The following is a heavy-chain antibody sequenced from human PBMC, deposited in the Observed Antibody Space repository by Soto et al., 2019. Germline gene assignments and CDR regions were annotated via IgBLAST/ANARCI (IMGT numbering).Heavy chain of an antibody. Sequence: QVQLVQSGADVKKPGSSVKVSCQASGVTFSSETLGWVRQAPGQGLEWVGGILPLFGTASYAQKFQGRVTMTADESTSTVYMELSSLRSDDTAVYFCETELGENPASPFDAWGQGTLVAVSS. V-gene: IGHV1-69*01. J-gene: IGHJ4*02. D-gene: IGHD3-10*01. CDR1: GVTFSSET. CDR2: ILPLFGTA. CDR3: ETELGENPASPFDA.